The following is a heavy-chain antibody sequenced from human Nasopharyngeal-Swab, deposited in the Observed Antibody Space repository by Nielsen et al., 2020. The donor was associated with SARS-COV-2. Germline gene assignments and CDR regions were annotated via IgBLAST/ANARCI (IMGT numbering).Heavy chain of an antibody. CDR1: GGSISSSSYY. V-gene: IGHV4-39*07. CDR3: ARLGVGARADFDY. CDR2: IYYSGST. D-gene: IGHD1-26*01. J-gene: IGHJ4*02. Sequence: SETLSLTCTVSGGSISSSSYYWGWIRQPPGKGLEWIGSIYYSGSTYYNPSLRSRVTISVDKSKNQFSLKLSSVTAADTAVYYCARLGVGARADFDYWGQGTLVTVSS.